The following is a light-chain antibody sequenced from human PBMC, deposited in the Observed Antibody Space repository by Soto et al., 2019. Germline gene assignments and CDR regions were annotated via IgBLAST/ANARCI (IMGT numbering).Light chain of an antibody. V-gene: IGLV2-23*01. J-gene: IGLJ3*02. CDR2: DDT. CDR3: CSFSGTYNWV. Sequence: QSALTQPPSVSGSPGQSITISCSGRSSDVESYNLVSWYQRHPGNAPKLIISDDTERPSGVSSRFSGSKVGNTASLTISGLQAEDEADYFCCSFSGTYNWVFGGGTKLTVL. CDR1: SSDVESYNL.